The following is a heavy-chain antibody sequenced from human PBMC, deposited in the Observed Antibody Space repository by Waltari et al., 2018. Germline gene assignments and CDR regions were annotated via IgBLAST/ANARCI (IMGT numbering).Heavy chain of an antibody. D-gene: IGHD5-18*01. CDR2: IFADGTT. CDR3: ARKGGRGYTYGPFYYDS. J-gene: IGHJ4*02. Sequence: SGGGLVQPGGSLRLSCTASGATIDSNSMNWRRPAPGKGLEWISVIFADGTTHFADSVRGRFVISRDKSENTLYLQMNSLRVEDTAVYYCARKGGRGYTYGPFYYDSWGQGTQVTVSS. V-gene: IGHV3-66*01. CDR1: GATIDSNS.